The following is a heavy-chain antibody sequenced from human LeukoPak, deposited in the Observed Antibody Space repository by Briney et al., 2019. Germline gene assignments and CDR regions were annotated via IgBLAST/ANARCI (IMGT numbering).Heavy chain of an antibody. CDR3: AREGAMGPYFDY. V-gene: IGHV3-30-3*01. CDR1: GFTFSSYA. Sequence: PGGSLRLSCAASGFTFSSYAMHWVRQAPGKGLEWVAVISYDGSNKYYADSVKGRFTISRDNSKNTLYLQMNSLRAEDTAVYYCAREGAMGPYFDYWGQGTLVTVSS. CDR2: ISYDGSNK. D-gene: IGHD1-26*01. J-gene: IGHJ4*02.